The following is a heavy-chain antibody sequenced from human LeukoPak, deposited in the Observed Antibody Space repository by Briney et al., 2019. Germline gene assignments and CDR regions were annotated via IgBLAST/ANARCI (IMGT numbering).Heavy chain of an antibody. CDR1: GGSISSGGYY. J-gene: IGHJ6*03. CDR2: IYHSGST. CDR3: ARVNGSPRTRVNYYMDV. Sequence: PSETLSLTCTVSGGSISSGGYYWSWIRQPPGKGLEWIGYIYHSGSTYYNPSLKSRVTISVDRSKNQFSLKLSSVTAADTAVYYCARVNGSPRTRVNYYMDVWGKGTTVTVSS. D-gene: IGHD4-11*01. V-gene: IGHV4-30-2*01.